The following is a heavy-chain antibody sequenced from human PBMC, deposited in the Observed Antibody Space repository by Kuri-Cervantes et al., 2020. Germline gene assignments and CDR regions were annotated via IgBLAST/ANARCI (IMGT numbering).Heavy chain of an antibody. CDR1: GGSISSSSYY. V-gene: IGHV4-39*07. D-gene: IGHD6-19*01. CDR2: IYYSGST. CDR3: ASRARIAVAGYDY. J-gene: IGHJ4*02. Sequence: SETLSLTCTVSGGSISSSSYYWGWIRQPPGKGLEWIGSIYYSGSTYYNPSLKSRVTISVDTSENQFSLKLSSVTAADTAVYYCASRARIAVAGYDYWGQGTLVTVSS.